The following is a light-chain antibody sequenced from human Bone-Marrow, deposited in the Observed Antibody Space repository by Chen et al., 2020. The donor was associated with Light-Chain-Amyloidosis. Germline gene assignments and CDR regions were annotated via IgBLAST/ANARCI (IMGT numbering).Light chain of an antibody. CDR1: SSDIGTYSL. CDR2: GVT. V-gene: IGLV2-23*02. CDR3: SSYAGSNTFL. Sequence: QSALTQPASVSGSPGQSITISCTGTSSDIGTYSLVSWYQHHPGKAPKLMSYGVTKRPSAVSDRFSRSRSDTTASLTLSVLQAEDAADYYCSSYAGSNTFLFGGGTKLTVL. J-gene: IGLJ2*01.